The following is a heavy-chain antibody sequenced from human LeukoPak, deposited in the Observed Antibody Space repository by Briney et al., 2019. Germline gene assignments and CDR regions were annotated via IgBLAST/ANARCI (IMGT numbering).Heavy chain of an antibody. CDR2: ISYDGSNN. V-gene: IGHV3-30*18. Sequence: GGSLRLSCAASGFTFSRYGMHWVRQAPGKGPEWVAVISYDGSNNYYTDSVKGRFTISRDNSKNTLYLQMNSLRAEDSAVYYCAKMVWSGTHDFDYWGQGTLVTVSS. J-gene: IGHJ4*02. CDR3: AKMVWSGTHDFDY. CDR1: GFTFSRYG. D-gene: IGHD3/OR15-3a*01.